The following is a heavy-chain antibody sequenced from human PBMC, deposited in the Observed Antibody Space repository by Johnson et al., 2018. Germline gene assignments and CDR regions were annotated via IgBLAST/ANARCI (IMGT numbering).Heavy chain of an antibody. J-gene: IGHJ5*02. CDR2: IYYSGST. CDR1: GVSITSYY. D-gene: IGHD4-11*01. V-gene: IGHV4-59*01. CDR3: ARLYYSNGWFDP. Sequence: QVQLQESGPGLVKPSETLSLMCTVSGVSITSYYWSWIRQPPGKGLEWIGYIYYSGSTNYNPSLKSRVTISVDTSKNQFSLKLSSVTAADTAMYYCARLYYSNGWFDPWGQGTLVTVSS.